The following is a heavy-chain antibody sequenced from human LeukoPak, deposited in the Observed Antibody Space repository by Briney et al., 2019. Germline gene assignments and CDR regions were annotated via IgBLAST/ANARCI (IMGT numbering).Heavy chain of an antibody. Sequence: PGGSLRLSCAASGFTFSSYAMHWVRQAPGKGLEWVAFIRYDGNNKYYADSVKGRFTISRDNSKNTLYLQMNSLRGEDSAVYYCARAGGVFCSSTSCHIDQWGQGTLVTVSS. V-gene: IGHV3-30*02. CDR2: IRYDGNNK. J-gene: IGHJ5*02. CDR3: ARAGGVFCSSTSCHIDQ. CDR1: GFTFSSYA. D-gene: IGHD2-2*01.